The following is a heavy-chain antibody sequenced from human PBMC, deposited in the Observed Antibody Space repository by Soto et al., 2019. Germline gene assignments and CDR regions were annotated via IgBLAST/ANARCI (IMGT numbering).Heavy chain of an antibody. J-gene: IGHJ4*02. CDR1: GFTFDDYA. Sequence: EVQLVESGGGLVQPGRSLRLSCAASGFTFDDYAMHWVRQAPGKGLEWVSGISWNSGSIGYADSVKGRFTISRDNAKNSLYLQMNSLRAEDTALYYCAKDRGAAGTYYFDYWGQGTLVTVSS. CDR3: AKDRGAAGTYYFDY. D-gene: IGHD6-19*01. V-gene: IGHV3-9*01. CDR2: ISWNSGSI.